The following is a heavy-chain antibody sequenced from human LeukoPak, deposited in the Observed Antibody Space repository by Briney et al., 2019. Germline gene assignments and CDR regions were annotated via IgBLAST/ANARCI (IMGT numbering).Heavy chain of an antibody. CDR2: ISSSGLTT. CDR1: GFTFNDYY. Sequence: PGGSLRLSRAASGFTFNDYYINWIRQAPGKGLEWVSYISSSGLTTVYADSVKGRFTITRDNAHNFMSLQMNSLRPEDTAVYYCARDTNNGLDVWGRGTTVTVSS. V-gene: IGHV3-11*01. CDR3: ARDTNNGLDV. J-gene: IGHJ6*02. D-gene: IGHD1-20*01.